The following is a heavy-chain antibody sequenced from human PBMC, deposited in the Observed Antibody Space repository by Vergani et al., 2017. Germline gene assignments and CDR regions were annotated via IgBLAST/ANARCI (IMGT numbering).Heavy chain of an antibody. J-gene: IGHJ4*02. V-gene: IGHV3-23*04. CDR3: AKGPYSSSWYGN. CDR1: GFTFSSYG. D-gene: IGHD6-13*01. Sequence: VQLVESGGGVVQPGRSLRLSCAASGFTFSSYGMHWVRQAPGKGLEWVSAISGSGGSTYYADSVKGRFTISRDNSKNTLYLQMNSLRAEDTAVYYCAKGPYSSSWYGNWGQGTLVTVSS. CDR2: ISGSGGST.